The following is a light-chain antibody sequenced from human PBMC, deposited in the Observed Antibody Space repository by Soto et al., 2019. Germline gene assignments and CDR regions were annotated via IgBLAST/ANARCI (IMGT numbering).Light chain of an antibody. CDR3: QPYGSSPRT. Sequence: EIVLTQSPGTLSLSPGERATLSCRASQSVSSNYLAWYQQKPGQAPRLLIYDASSRATGIPDRFSGSGSGTDFTLTISRLEPEDFAVYYCQPYGSSPRTFGQGTKVEIK. CDR2: DAS. V-gene: IGKV3-20*01. J-gene: IGKJ1*01. CDR1: QSVSSNY.